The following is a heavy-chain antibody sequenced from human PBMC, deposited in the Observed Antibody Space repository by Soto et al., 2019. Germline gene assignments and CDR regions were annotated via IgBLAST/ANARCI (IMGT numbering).Heavy chain of an antibody. CDR2: ISAYNGNT. CDR3: ARIGAPRYSSGWYGPFDY. Sequence: ASVKVSCKASGYTFTSYGISWVRQAPGQGLEWMGWISAYNGNTNYAQKLQGRVTMTTDTSTSTAYMELRSLRSDDTAVYYCARIGAPRYSSGWYGPFDYWGQGTLVTV. D-gene: IGHD6-19*01. V-gene: IGHV1-18*01. CDR1: GYTFTSYG. J-gene: IGHJ4*02.